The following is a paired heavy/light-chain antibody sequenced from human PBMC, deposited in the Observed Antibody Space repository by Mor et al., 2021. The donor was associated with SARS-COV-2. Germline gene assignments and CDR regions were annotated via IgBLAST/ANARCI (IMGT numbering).Light chain of an antibody. J-gene: IGKJ3*01. CDR3: QQANSFPFT. V-gene: IGKV1-12*01. CDR1: QGISNW. Sequence: DIQMTQSPSSVSASVGDRVTITCRASQGISNWLVWYQQKPGKAPKLLIYAASSLQSGVPSRFSGSGSGTDFTLTISSLQPEDFATYYCQQANSFPFTFGPGTKVDIK. CDR2: AAS.
Heavy chain of an antibody. V-gene: IGHV4-39*07. CDR2: IYYSGSF. J-gene: IGHJ4*02. Sequence: QLQLQESGPGLVKPSETLSLTCSVSGGSISSSSYYWGWIRQPPGKGLEWIGSIYYSGSFSYNPSLKSRVTISVDTSKNQFSLKLSSVTAADTAVYYCARRYGSGSSYFDYWGQGTLVTVSS. CDR1: GGSISSSSYY. D-gene: IGHD3-10*01. CDR3: ARRYGSGSSYFDY.